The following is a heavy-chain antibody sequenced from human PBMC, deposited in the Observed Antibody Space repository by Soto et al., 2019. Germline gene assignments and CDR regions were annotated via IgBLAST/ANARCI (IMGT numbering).Heavy chain of an antibody. J-gene: IGHJ4*02. CDR2: ISAYNGNT. V-gene: IGHV1-18*01. CDR3: ARELNIAVASSVIYYFDY. D-gene: IGHD6-19*01. CDR1: GYTFTSYG. Sequence: RASVKVSCKASGYTFTSYGISWVRQAPGQGLEWMGWISAYNGNTNYAQKLQGRVTMTTDTSTSTAYMELRSLRSDDTAVYYCARELNIAVASSVIYYFDYWGQGTLVTVS.